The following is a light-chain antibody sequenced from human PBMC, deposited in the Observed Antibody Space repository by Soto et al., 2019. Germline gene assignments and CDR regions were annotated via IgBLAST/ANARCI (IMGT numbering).Light chain of an antibody. J-gene: IGLJ2*01. Sequence: QTVVTQPPSVSGAPGQRVTISCTGSSSNIGAGYDVHWYQQLPGTAPKLPIYGNSNRPSGVPDRFSGSKSGTSASLAITGLQAEDEADYYCQSYDSSLSGLGVFGGGTKLTVL. CDR2: GNS. CDR3: QSYDSSLSGLGV. CDR1: SSNIGAGYD. V-gene: IGLV1-40*01.